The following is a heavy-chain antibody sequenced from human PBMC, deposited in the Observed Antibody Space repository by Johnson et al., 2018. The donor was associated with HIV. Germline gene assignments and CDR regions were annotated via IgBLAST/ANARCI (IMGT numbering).Heavy chain of an antibody. Sequence: EMQLVVSGGGLIQPGGSLRLSCEASGFTFSNYDMYWVRQAKGTGLEWVSGINWNGGSRGYADSVKGRFTIPRDNAKNSLYLQMNSLRAEDTAVYYCASIDGFITTLRVIGDAFDVWGHGTTVTVSS. V-gene: IGHV3-20*04. CDR2: INWNGGSR. J-gene: IGHJ3*01. CDR3: ASIDGFITTLRVIGDAFDV. CDR1: GFTFSNYD. D-gene: IGHD3-22*01.